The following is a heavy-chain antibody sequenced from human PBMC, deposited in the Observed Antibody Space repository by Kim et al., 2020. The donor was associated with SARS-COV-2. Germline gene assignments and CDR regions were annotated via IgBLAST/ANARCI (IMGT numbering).Heavy chain of an antibody. CDR2: ISYDGSNK. D-gene: IGHD1-7*01. CDR1: GFTFSSYA. Sequence: GGSLRLSCAASGFTFSSYAMHWVRQAPGKGLEWVAVISYDGSNKYYADSVKGRFTISRDNSKNTLYLQMNSLRAEDTAVYYCARWNYGQFDYWGQGTLVTVSS. J-gene: IGHJ4*02. CDR3: ARWNYGQFDY. V-gene: IGHV3-30*04.